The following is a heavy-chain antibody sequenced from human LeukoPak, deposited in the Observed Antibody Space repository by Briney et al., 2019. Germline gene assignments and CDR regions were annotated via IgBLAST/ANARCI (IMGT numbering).Heavy chain of an antibody. Sequence: PGGSLRLSCAASGFTGRSNYMSWVRQAPGKGLEWVSVIYSGGSTYYADSVKGRFTISRDNSKNTLYLQMNSLRAEDTAVYYCARDAGLYSGYDYDYWGQGTLVTVSS. D-gene: IGHD5-12*01. V-gene: IGHV3-53*01. CDR3: ARDAGLYSGYDYDY. J-gene: IGHJ4*02. CDR1: GFTGRSNY. CDR2: IYSGGST.